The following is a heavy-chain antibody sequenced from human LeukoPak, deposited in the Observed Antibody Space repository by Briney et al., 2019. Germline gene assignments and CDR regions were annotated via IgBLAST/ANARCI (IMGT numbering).Heavy chain of an antibody. V-gene: IGHV3-23*01. CDR2: INDNGGSA. J-gene: IGHJ4*02. CDR3: ARDPRAVYYFDY. CDR1: GFAFSNYA. Sequence: GGSLRLSCAVSGFAFSNYAMSWVRQAPGEGLAWVSLINDNGGSAYYADSVKGRFTISRDNSKNTLYLQMNSLRAEDTAVYYCARDPRAVYYFDYWGQGTLVTVSS.